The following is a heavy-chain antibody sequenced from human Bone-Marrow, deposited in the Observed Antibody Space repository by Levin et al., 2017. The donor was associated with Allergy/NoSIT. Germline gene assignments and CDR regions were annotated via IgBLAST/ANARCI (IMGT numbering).Heavy chain of an antibody. V-gene: IGHV1-69*13. CDR1: GGTFSSYA. J-gene: IGHJ4*02. D-gene: IGHD2-21*02. CDR3: ARAELAYCGGDCQYYFDY. CDR2: IIPIFGTA. Sequence: SVKVSCKASGGTFSSYAISWVRQAPGQGLEWMGGIIPIFGTANYAQKFQGRVTITADESTSTAYMELSSLRSEDTAVYYCARAELAYCGGDCQYYFDYWGQGTLVTVSS.